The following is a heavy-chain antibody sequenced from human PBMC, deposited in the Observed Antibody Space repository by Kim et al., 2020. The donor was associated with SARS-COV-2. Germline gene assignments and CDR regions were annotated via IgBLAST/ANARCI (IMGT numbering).Heavy chain of an antibody. V-gene: IGHV3-15*01. CDR3: TTVSTGGGMDV. Sequence: TDYAAPVKGRFTISRDDSKNTLYLQMNSLKTEDTAVYYCTTVSTGGGMDVWGQGTTVTVSS. CDR2: T. J-gene: IGHJ6*02.